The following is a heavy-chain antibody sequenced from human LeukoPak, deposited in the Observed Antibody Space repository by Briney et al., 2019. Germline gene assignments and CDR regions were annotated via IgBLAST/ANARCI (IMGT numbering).Heavy chain of an antibody. CDR2: VNYSGST. D-gene: IGHD3-16*01. CDR3: AIYDYYYYYMDV. Sequence: SETLSLTCAVYGGSFSGYYWSWIRQPPGKGLEWIGEVNYSGSTNYNPSLKSRITISLDTSKNQFSLKLSSVTAADTAVYYCAIYDYYYYYMDVWGKGTTVTVSS. CDR1: GGSFSGYY. V-gene: IGHV4-34*01. J-gene: IGHJ6*03.